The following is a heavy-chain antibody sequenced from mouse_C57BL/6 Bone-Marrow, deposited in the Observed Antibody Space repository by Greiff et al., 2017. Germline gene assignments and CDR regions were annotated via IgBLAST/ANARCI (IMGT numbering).Heavy chain of an antibody. CDR2: ISSGSSTI. D-gene: IGHD1-1*01. CDR1: GFTFSDYG. CDR3: ARGRELRRGSMDY. J-gene: IGHJ4*01. Sequence: VQLKESGGGLVKPGGSLKLSCAASGFTFSDYGMHWVRQAPEKGLEWVAYISSGSSTIYYADTVKGRFTISRDNAKNTLFLQMTSLRSEDTAMYYCARGRELRRGSMDYWGQGTSVTVSS. V-gene: IGHV5-17*01.